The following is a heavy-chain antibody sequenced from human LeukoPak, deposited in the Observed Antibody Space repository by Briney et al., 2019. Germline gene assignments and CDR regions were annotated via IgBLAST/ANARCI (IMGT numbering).Heavy chain of an antibody. CDR3: ARAPATAGTIDY. Sequence: PSETLSLTCAVYGGSSSGHYWTWIRQSPGKGLEWIGEINHSGSTNYNASLKSRVTISVDTSKNRFSLRLSSVTAADTAVYYCARAPATAGTIDYWGQGTLVTVSS. CDR2: INHSGST. D-gene: IGHD1-7*01. J-gene: IGHJ4*02. CDR1: GGSSSGHY. V-gene: IGHV4-34*01.